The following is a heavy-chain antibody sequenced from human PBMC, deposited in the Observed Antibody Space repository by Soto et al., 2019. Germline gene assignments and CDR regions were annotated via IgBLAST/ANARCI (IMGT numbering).Heavy chain of an antibody. Sequence: PSETMSHTYTVSDGSISSYYWSWIRQPPGKGLEWIGYIYYSGSTNYNPSLKSRVTISVDTSKNQFSLKLSSVTAADTAVYYCARESHRNWFDPWGQGTLVTVSS. CDR3: ARESHRNWFDP. CDR2: IYYSGST. V-gene: IGHV4-59*01. CDR1: DGSISSYY. J-gene: IGHJ5*02.